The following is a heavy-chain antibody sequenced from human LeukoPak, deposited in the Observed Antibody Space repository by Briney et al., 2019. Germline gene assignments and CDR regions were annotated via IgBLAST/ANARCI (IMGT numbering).Heavy chain of an antibody. J-gene: IGHJ4*02. CDR1: GFTFSNAW. CDR3: TTDPADTAMVADY. Sequence: PGGSLRLSCAASGFTFSNAWTSWVRQAPGKGLEWVGRIKSKTDGGTTDYAAPVKGRFTISRDDSKNTLYLQMNSLKTEDTAVYYCTTDPADTAMVADYWGQGILVTVSS. V-gene: IGHV3-15*01. D-gene: IGHD5-18*01. CDR2: IKSKTDGGTT.